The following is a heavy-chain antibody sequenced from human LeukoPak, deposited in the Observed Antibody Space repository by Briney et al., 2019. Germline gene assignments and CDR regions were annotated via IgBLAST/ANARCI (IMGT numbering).Heavy chain of an antibody. CDR2: IIPIFGTA. D-gene: IGHD4-23*01. V-gene: IGHV1-69*13. CDR1: GGTFSSYA. CDR3: AGVLYGGNSANWFDP. Sequence: SVKVSRKASGGTFSSYAISWVRQAPGQGLEWMGGIIPIFGTANYAQKFQGRVTITADESTSTAYMELSSLRSEDAAVYYCAGVLYGGNSANWFDPWGQGTLVTVSS. J-gene: IGHJ5*02.